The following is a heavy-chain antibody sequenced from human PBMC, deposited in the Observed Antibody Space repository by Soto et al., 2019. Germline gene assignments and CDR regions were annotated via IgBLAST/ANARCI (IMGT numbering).Heavy chain of an antibody. J-gene: IGHJ4*02. CDR2: IFPMFDVP. CDR1: GGTFNTYA. Sequence: QEQLVQSGPEMKKPGSAVKVSCKPSGGTFNTYAMNWVRQVPGQGLEWMGGIFPMFDVPRYAQKFQGRVTITLDESSTTAYMDLSSLRFDDTAVYYCARRVGSAGVIGGFDYWGQGTLVSV. CDR3: ARRVGSAGVIGGFDY. V-gene: IGHV1-69*19. D-gene: IGHD3-16*02.